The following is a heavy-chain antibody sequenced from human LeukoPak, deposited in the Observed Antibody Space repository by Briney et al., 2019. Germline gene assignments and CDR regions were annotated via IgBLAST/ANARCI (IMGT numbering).Heavy chain of an antibody. CDR2: ISSSSSYT. V-gene: IGHV3-11*05. J-gene: IGHJ3*02. Sequence: PGGSLRLSCAASGFTFSDYYMSWIRQAPGKGLGWVSYISSSSSYTNYADSVKGRFTIARDNDKNSLYLQMNSLRAEDTAVYYCARAAMVVAATKAFDIWGQGTMVTVSS. D-gene: IGHD2-15*01. CDR3: ARAAMVVAATKAFDI. CDR1: GFTFSDYY.